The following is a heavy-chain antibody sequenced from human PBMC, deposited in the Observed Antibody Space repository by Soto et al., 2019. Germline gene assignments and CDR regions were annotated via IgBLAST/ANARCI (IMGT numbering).Heavy chain of an antibody. CDR3: GRGGGGTTNRGYFDY. CDR2: ISYDGSNK. CDR1: GFTFSSYV. Sequence: QVQLVESGGGVVQPGRSLRLSCAASGFTFSSYVMHWVRQAPGKGLEWVAVISYDGSNKYYADSVKGRFTISRDNSKNTLYLQMDSRRVEDRAVYYCGRGGGGTTNRGYFDYWGQGTLVTVSS. V-gene: IGHV3-30-3*01. J-gene: IGHJ4*02. D-gene: IGHD2-8*01.